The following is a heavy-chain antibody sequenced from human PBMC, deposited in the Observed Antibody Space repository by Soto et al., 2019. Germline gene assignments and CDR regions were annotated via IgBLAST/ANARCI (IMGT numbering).Heavy chain of an antibody. Sequence: GGSLRLSCAASGFTVSSNYMNWVRQAPGKGLEWVSVIYSGGSTYYADSVKGRFTISRDNSKNTLYLQMNSLRAEDTAVYYCAREETLGYSYGYSYWSQGTLVTVSS. V-gene: IGHV3-53*01. CDR3: AREETLGYSYGYSY. D-gene: IGHD5-18*01. CDR1: GFTVSSNY. J-gene: IGHJ4*02. CDR2: IYSGGST.